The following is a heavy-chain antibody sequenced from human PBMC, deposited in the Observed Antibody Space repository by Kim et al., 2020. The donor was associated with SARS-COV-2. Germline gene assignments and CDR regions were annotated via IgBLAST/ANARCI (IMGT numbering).Heavy chain of an antibody. CDR1: EFSFSTHW. CDR3: ARGVAVAPHYYYHYGMDV. V-gene: IGHV3-7*03. CDR2: IKQDAYET. Sequence: GGSLRLSCAASEFSFSTHWMTWVRQAPGKGLEWVVSIKQDAYETYYVDSVRGRFTISRDNAENLLYLDMDSLRDEDMAVYYCARGVAVAPHYYYHYGMDVWGQGTTVTVSS. D-gene: IGHD6-19*01. J-gene: IGHJ6*02.